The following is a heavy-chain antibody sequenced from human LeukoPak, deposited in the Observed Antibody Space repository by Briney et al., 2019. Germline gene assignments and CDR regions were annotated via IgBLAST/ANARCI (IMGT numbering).Heavy chain of an antibody. J-gene: IGHJ4*02. V-gene: IGHV3-30*19. Sequence: GGSLRLSCAASGFTFSSYGMHWVRQAPGKGLEWVAVISYDGGNKYYADSVKGRFTISRDDSKNTLYLQTNRLRVEDTAVYYCARGREYFPGSHWGQGTLVSVSS. CDR3: ARGREYFPGSH. D-gene: IGHD3-10*01. CDR1: GFTFSSYG. CDR2: ISYDGGNK.